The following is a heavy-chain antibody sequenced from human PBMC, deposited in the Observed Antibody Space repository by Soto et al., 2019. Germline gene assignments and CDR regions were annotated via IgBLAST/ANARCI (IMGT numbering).Heavy chain of an antibody. D-gene: IGHD3-10*01. CDR3: AKETIRGDASDI. J-gene: IGHJ3*02. V-gene: IGHV3-30*18. CDR1: GFTFSSYG. Sequence: QVQLVEPGGGVVQPGRSLRLSCVASGFTFSSYGMHWVRQAPGKGLEWVAVISSDRGHKHYADSVRGRFTISRDNSKDTLYLQMNSLRTEHTAVYYCAKETIRGDASDIWGQGTMVTVSS. CDR2: ISSDRGHK.